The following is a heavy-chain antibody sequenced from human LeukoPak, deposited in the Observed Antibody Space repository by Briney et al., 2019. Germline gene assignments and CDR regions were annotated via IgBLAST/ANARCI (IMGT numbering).Heavy chain of an antibody. CDR2: IGSSGGGT. CDR3: AKALVRGVISYFDY. D-gene: IGHD3-10*01. CDR1: GFTFSSYA. Sequence: GGSLRLSCAASGFTFSSYAMSWVRQAPGKGLEWVSTIGSSGGGTYYADSVKGRFTISGDNSKNSLYLQMNSLRAEDTAVYYCAKALVRGVISYFDYWGQGTLVTVSS. J-gene: IGHJ4*02. V-gene: IGHV3-23*01.